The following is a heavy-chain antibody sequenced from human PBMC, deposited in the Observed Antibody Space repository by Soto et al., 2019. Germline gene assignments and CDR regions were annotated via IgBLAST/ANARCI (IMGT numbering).Heavy chain of an antibody. CDR2: IIPIFGTA. CDR3: AKYIGVVPADSYYYGMDV. Sequence: SVKVSCKASGGTFSSYAISWVRQAPGQGLEWMGGIIPIFGTANYAQKFQGRVTITADESTSTAYMELSSLRSEDTAVYYCAKYIGVVPADSYYYGMDVWGQGTTVTVSS. CDR1: GGTFSSYA. D-gene: IGHD2-2*01. J-gene: IGHJ6*02. V-gene: IGHV1-69*13.